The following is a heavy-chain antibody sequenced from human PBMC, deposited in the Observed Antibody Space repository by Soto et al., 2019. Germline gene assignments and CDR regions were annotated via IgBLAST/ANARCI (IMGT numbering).Heavy chain of an antibody. CDR3: TTDGLQDWNYFFYFDY. Sequence: EVQLVESGGGLVQPGGSLRVSCAASGFTFSNAWMSWVRQAPGKGLEWVGRIKSKTDGGTTDYAAPVKGRFTISRDDSKNTLYLQMNSLKTEDTAVYYCTTDGLQDWNYFFYFDYWGQGTLVTVSS. V-gene: IGHV3-15*01. D-gene: IGHD1-7*01. CDR1: GFTFSNAW. CDR2: IKSKTDGGTT. J-gene: IGHJ4*02.